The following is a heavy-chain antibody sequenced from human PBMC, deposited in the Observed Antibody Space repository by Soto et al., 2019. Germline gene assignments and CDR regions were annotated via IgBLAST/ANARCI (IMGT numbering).Heavy chain of an antibody. Sequence: GGSLRLSCAASGFTFSTYAMSWVRQAPGKGLEWVAVISCGGSNKYYADSVRGRFTISRDNSKNTLYLQMNSLRAEDTAVYYCARDQKGTGDSSAGWDYWGQGTLVTVSS. CDR1: GFTFSTYA. D-gene: IGHD3-22*01. J-gene: IGHJ4*02. V-gene: IGHV3-30*04. CDR2: ISCGGSNK. CDR3: ARDQKGTGDSSAGWDY.